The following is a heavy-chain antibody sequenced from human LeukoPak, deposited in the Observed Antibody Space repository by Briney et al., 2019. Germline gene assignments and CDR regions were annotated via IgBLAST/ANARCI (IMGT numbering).Heavy chain of an antibody. Sequence: ASVKVSCEASGYTFTGYYMHWVRQAPGQGLEWMGWTNPNSGGTNYAQKFQGRVTMTRDTSISTAYMEPSRLRSDDTAVYYCARGIVGATTGDWGQGTLVTVSS. V-gene: IGHV1-2*02. D-gene: IGHD1-26*01. CDR3: ARGIVGATTGD. J-gene: IGHJ4*02. CDR2: TNPNSGGT. CDR1: GYTFTGYY.